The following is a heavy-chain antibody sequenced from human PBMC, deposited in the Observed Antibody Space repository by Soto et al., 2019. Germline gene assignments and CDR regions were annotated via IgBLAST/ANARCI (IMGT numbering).Heavy chain of an antibody. CDR3: ASGQPGSSWAYYYYGMDV. J-gene: IGHJ6*02. V-gene: IGHV1-69*13. D-gene: IGHD6-13*01. Sequence: SVKVSCKASGGTFSSYAISWVRQAPGQGLEWMGGIIPIFGTANYAQKFQGRVTITADESTSTAYMELSSLRSEDTAVYYCASGQPGSSWAYYYYGMDVWGQGTTVTVSS. CDR2: IIPIFGTA. CDR1: GGTFSSYA.